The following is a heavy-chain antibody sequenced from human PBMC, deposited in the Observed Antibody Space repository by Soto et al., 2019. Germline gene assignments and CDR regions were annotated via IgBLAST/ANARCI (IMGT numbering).Heavy chain of an antibody. CDR3: ARVASSSRGYAFDI. D-gene: IGHD6-13*01. CDR1: GYTFTNYN. J-gene: IGHJ3*02. V-gene: IGHV1-18*01. Sequence: QVHLVQSGADVKKPGASVKVSCKTSGYTFTNYNICWVRQAPGLGLEWMGWISTYNGNTNYAQNLQGRVTMTTDTSTTTAYMELRGLRSDDAAVYYCARVASSSRGYAFDIWGQGTMVTVSS. CDR2: ISTYNGNT.